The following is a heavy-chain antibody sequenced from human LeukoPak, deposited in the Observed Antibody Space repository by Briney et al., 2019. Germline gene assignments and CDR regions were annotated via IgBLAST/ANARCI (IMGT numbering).Heavy chain of an antibody. Sequence: GGSLRLSCAASGFTFGSYAMSWVRQVPGKGLEWVSAVSGSGASTYYTDSVKGRFTISRDNSKNTLYLQMNSLRAEDTAINYCAKRGRTAMGTPFDYWGQGTLVTVSS. J-gene: IGHJ4*02. D-gene: IGHD5-18*01. CDR3: AKRGRTAMGTPFDY. CDR2: VSGSGAST. CDR1: GFTFGSYA. V-gene: IGHV3-23*01.